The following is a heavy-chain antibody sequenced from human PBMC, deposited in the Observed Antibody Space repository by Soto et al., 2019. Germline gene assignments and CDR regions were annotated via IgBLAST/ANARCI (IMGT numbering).Heavy chain of an antibody. CDR1: SGSFSGYY. J-gene: IGHJ6*02. V-gene: IGHV4-34*01. Sequence: QVQLQQWGAGLLKPSETLSLTCAVYSGSFSGYYWSWIRQPPGKGLEWIGEINHSGSTNYNPSLKSRVTISVDTSKNHFSLKLSSVTAADTAVYYCASNGYCSSTSCYQTGYYGMDVWGQGTTVTVSS. CDR2: INHSGST. D-gene: IGHD2-2*03. CDR3: ASNGYCSSTSCYQTGYYGMDV.